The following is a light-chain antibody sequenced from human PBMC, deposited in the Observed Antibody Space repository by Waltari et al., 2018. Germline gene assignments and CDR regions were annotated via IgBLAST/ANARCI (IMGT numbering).Light chain of an antibody. V-gene: IGLV3-21*03. Sequence: SFVLTQPPSVSVAPGKTATITCGGSNIGTKDAHWYQQKPGLAPLPVVFDGSDRPTGIPERFSGSNSGNTATLTISRVEAGDEADYYCQVWDNGSDHSVFGGGTKVTVL. CDR2: DGS. J-gene: IGLJ3*02. CDR3: QVWDNGSDHSV. CDR1: NIGTKD.